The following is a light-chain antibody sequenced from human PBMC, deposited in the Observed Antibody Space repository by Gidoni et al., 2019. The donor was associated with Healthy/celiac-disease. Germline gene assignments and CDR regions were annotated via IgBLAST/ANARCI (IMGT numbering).Light chain of an antibody. CDR3: CSYAGSSTHVV. J-gene: IGLJ2*01. V-gene: IGLV2-23*02. Sequence: QSALTQPAPVSGSPGQSITISCTGTSSDVGSYNLFSWYQQHPGKAPTLMIYEVGKRPSGVSNRFSGSKSGNTASLTISGLQAEDEADYYCCSYAGSSTHVVFGGGTKLTVL. CDR1: SSDVGSYNL. CDR2: EVG.